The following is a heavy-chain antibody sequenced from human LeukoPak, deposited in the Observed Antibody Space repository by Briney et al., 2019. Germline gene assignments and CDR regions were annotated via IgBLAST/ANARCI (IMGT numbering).Heavy chain of an antibody. J-gene: IGHJ4*02. Sequence: PGGSLRLSCAASGFTFSSYGMHWVRQAPGKGLEWVAFIRYDGSNKYYADSVKGRFTISRDNSKNTLYLQMNSLRAEDTAVYYCAKEDYDFWSGYWRGGFDYWGQGTLVTVSS. CDR1: GFTFSSYG. V-gene: IGHV3-30*02. CDR2: IRYDGSNK. D-gene: IGHD3-3*01. CDR3: AKEDYDFWSGYWRGGFDY.